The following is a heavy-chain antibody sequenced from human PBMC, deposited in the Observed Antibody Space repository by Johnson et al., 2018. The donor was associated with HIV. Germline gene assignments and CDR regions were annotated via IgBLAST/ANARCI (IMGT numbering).Heavy chain of an antibody. CDR3: AKEMTVGTTTAFDI. Sequence: LVESGGGLVKPGRSLRLSCAASGFTFDDYAMHWVRQAPGKGLEWVSGIRWNSGSIGYADSVKGRFTISRDNAKNSLYLQMNSLRAEDTALYYCAKEMTVGTTTAFDIWGQGTMVTVSS. D-gene: IGHD1-7*01. CDR2: IRWNSGSI. J-gene: IGHJ3*02. CDR1: GFTFDDYA. V-gene: IGHV3-9*01.